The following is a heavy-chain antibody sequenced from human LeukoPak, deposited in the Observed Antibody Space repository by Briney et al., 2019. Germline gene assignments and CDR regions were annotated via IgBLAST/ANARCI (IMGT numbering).Heavy chain of an antibody. V-gene: IGHV3-7*04. CDR1: GFTFSTYW. Sequence: PGGSLRLSCAASGFTFSTYWMSWVRQAPGKGLEWVANMKGDGSDKNYVDSVKGRFTIYGDNAKYSMYLQMTGLRDDDSAVYYCARDEGSGWCVYWGQGILVIVSS. CDR2: MKGDGSDK. CDR3: ARDEGSGWCVY. D-gene: IGHD6-19*01. J-gene: IGHJ4*02.